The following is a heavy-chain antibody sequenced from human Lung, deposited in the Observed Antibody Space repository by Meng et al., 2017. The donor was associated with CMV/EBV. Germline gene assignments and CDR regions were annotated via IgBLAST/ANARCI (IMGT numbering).Heavy chain of an antibody. CDR3: AGLSVLTNYCDSSGYEGAFDT. CDR1: GFTFSGYA. CDR2: ISGNGGST. J-gene: IGHJ3*02. Sequence: GEXXKISCAASGFTFSGYAVSWIRQAPGKGLEWVSVISGNGGSTYYADSTKGRFTISRDHSKDTVFLQMNSLRVEDTAVYYCAGLSVLTNYCDSSGYEGAFDTWXPGKXV. V-gene: IGHV3-23*01. D-gene: IGHD3-22*01.